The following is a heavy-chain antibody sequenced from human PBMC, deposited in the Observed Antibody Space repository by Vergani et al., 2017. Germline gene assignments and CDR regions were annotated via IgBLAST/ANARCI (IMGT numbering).Heavy chain of an antibody. Sequence: EVQLLQSEGAVVQPGASLSLSCVASGFIFSSHAMSWVRPGNGQGVEWVSSIKNTGDSTHYADSVKGRFTISRDNSKNTLYLQMNSLRVEDTDVYYCGRGSDNYNWGQGTLVTVSS. D-gene: IGHD5-24*01. J-gene: IGHJ4*02. CDR1: GFIFSSHA. CDR3: GRGSDNYN. CDR2: IKNTGDST. V-gene: IGHV3-23*01.